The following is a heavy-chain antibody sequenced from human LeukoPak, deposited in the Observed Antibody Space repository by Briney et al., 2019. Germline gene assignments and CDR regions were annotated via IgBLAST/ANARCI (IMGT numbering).Heavy chain of an antibody. CDR1: GYTFTSYG. V-gene: IGHV1-18*01. D-gene: IGHD1-26*01. J-gene: IGHJ6*03. CDR2: ISAYNGNT. Sequence: ASVKVSCKASGYTFTSYGISWVRQAPGQGLEWMGWISAYNGNTNYAQKFQGRVSMTTDTSTSTAYMELRSLRSDDTAVYYCARDPIMEWEIIYYYNYMDVWGKGTTVTISS. CDR3: ARDPIMEWEIIYYYNYMDV.